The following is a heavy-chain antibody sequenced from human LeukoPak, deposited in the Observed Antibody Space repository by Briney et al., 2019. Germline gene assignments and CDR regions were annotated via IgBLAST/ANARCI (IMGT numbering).Heavy chain of an antibody. CDR2: ISSSGSTI. V-gene: IGHV3-48*04. Sequence: PGGSLRLSCAASGFTFSSYAMSWVRQAPGKGLEWVSPISSSGSTIYYADSVKGRFTISRDNAKNSLYLQMNSLRAEDTAVYYCARRWIAQGSGSYYFDYWGQGTLVTVSS. J-gene: IGHJ4*02. D-gene: IGHD3-10*01. CDR1: GFTFSSYA. CDR3: ARRWIAQGSGSYYFDY.